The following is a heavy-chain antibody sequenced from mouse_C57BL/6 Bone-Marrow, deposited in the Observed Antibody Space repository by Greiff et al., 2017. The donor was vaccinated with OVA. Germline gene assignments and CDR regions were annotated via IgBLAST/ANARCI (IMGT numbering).Heavy chain of an antibody. CDR3: ARDRCTVVPYWYFDV. V-gene: IGHV5-16*01. CDR1: GFTFSDYY. CDR2: INYDGSST. J-gene: IGHJ1*03. D-gene: IGHD1-1*01. Sequence: EVKLMESEGGLVQPGSSMKLSCTASGFTFSDYYMAWVRQVPEKGLEWVANINYDGSSTYYLDSLKSRFIISRDNAKNILYLQMSSLKSEDTATYYCARDRCTVVPYWYFDVWGTGTTVTVSS.